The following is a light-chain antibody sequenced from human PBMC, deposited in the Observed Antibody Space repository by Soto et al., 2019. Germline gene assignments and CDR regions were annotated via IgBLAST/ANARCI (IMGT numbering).Light chain of an antibody. Sequence: EIVMTQSPAALSVSPGEGATLSCRASQSVSDNLAWYQQKPGQAPRLLIFGTSTRATGIPARFSGSGSGTEFTLTISSLQSEDFAVYYCQQYKNWPPWTFGQGTKVEIK. CDR1: QSVSDN. J-gene: IGKJ1*01. CDR2: GTS. CDR3: QQYKNWPPWT. V-gene: IGKV3-15*01.